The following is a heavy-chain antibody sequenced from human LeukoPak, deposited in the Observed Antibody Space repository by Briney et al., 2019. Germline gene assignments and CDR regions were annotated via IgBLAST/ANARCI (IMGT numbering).Heavy chain of an antibody. J-gene: IGHJ2*01. CDR1: GDSFGSNNYYY. CDR2: IYYSGST. D-gene: IGHD3-22*01. Sequence: PSETLSLTCTVSGDSFGSNNYYYWGWIRQPPGKGLEWIGSIYYSGSTYYNPSLKSRVTISVDTSKNQFSLKLSSVTAADTAVYYCARDLLLLWYFDLWGRGTLVTVSS. V-gene: IGHV4-39*07. CDR3: ARDLLLLWYFDL.